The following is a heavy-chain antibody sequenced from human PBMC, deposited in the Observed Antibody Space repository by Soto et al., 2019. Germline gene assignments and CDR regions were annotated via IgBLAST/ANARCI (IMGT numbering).Heavy chain of an antibody. V-gene: IGHV5-51*01. CDR1: GYSFTSYW. Sequence: PGESLKISCKGSGYSFTSYWIGWVRQMPGKGLEWMGIIYPGDSDTRYSPSFQGQVTISADKSISTAYLQWSSLKASDTAMYYCARPITMIVVDTDAFDIWGQGTMVTVSS. CDR2: IYPGDSDT. D-gene: IGHD3-22*01. CDR3: ARPITMIVVDTDAFDI. J-gene: IGHJ3*02.